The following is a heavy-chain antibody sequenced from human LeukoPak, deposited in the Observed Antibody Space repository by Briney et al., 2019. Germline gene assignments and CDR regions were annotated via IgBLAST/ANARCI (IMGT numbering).Heavy chain of an antibody. J-gene: IGHJ1*01. CDR1: GFSFSNYW. Sequence: PGGSLRLSCAASGFSFSNYWMSWVRQAPGKGLEWVANIDPHGSETQYVGSVKGRFTISRDNAKNTVSLQMNSLRAEDTGVYYCARAPSEIGGYYPEYFRHWGQGTLVTVSS. CDR2: IDPHGSET. CDR3: ARAPSEIGGYYPEYFRH. D-gene: IGHD3-22*01. V-gene: IGHV3-7*01.